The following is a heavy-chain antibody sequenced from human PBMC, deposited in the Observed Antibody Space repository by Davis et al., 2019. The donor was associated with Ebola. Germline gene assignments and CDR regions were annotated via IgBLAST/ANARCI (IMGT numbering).Heavy chain of an antibody. CDR3: ARKSYSNLGYYYYGMDV. Sequence: GGSLRLSCAASGFTFSSYWMHWVRQAPGKGLEWVSVIYSGGSTYYADSVKGRFTISRDNSKNTLYLQMNSLRAEDTAVYYCARKSYSNLGYYYYGMDVWGQGTTVTVSS. J-gene: IGHJ6*02. CDR2: IYSGGST. D-gene: IGHD4-11*01. V-gene: IGHV3-53*01. CDR1: GFTFSSYW.